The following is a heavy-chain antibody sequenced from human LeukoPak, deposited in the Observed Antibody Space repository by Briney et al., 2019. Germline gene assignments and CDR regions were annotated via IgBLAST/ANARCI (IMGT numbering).Heavy chain of an antibody. V-gene: IGHV1-8*02. CDR3: ARFPRGWHADY. CDR2: MDPNTGNT. D-gene: IGHD6-19*01. CDR1: GGTFSSYA. J-gene: IGHJ4*02. Sequence: ASVKVSCKASGGTFSSYAISWVRQAPGQGLEWMGWMDPNTGNTGYAQKFQGRITMTGNTSISTAYMELSSLRSEDTAMYYCARFPRGWHADYWGQGTLVTVSS.